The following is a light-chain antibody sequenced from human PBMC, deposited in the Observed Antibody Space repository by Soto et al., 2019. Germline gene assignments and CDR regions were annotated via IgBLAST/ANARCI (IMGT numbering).Light chain of an antibody. V-gene: IGLV2-18*02. Sequence: LTQPPSVSGSPGHSVTISCTGTSSDVGSYNRVSWYQQPPGTAPKVIIYEVSNRPSGVPDRFSGSKSGNTASLTISGLQPEDEADYYCYSFTSSNTYVFGTGTKVTVL. J-gene: IGLJ1*01. CDR2: EVS. CDR1: SSDVGSYNR. CDR3: YSFTSSNTYV.